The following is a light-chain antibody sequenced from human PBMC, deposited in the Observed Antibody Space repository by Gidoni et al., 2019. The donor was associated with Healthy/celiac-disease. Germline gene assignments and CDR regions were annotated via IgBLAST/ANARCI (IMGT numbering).Light chain of an antibody. CDR1: QNISNY. Sequence: DIQMTQSPSSLSAPVGDRVTITCQASQNISNYLHWYQQKPGKAPKLLIYDASNLETGVPSRFSGSGSGTDFAFTISSLQPEDIATYYCQQYDNPPYTFGQGTKLEIK. V-gene: IGKV1-33*01. CDR3: QQYDNPPYT. J-gene: IGKJ2*01. CDR2: DAS.